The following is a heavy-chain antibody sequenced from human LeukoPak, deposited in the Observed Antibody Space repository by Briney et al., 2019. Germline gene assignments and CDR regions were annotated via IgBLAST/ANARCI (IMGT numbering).Heavy chain of an antibody. CDR3: ARGESPYYCDSTGKYLGVWFDP. CDR2: MYYSGRT. D-gene: IGHD3-22*01. CDR1: GGSINSGGNY. V-gene: IGHV4-31*03. Sequence: SQTLSLTCTVSGGSINSGGNYWSWIRQHPGKGLEWIGYMYYSGRTHYNPSLNSRVTISVDTSKNQFSLKLSSVTAADTAVYYCARGESPYYCDSTGKYLGVWFDPWGQGTLVTVSS. J-gene: IGHJ5*02.